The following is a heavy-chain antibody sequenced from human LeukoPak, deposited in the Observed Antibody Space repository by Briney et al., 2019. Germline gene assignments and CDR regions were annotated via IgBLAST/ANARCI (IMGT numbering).Heavy chain of an antibody. CDR2: IYTRGST. CDR3: ARLRVPAARAYYMDV. D-gene: IGHD2-2*01. V-gene: IGHV4-61*09. CDR1: GGSISSGRYY. Sequence: SQTLSLTCAVSGGSISSGRYYWSWIRQPPGKGLEWIGYIYTRGSTNYNPSLKSRVTISVDTSKNQFSLKLSSVTAADTAVYYCARLRVPAARAYYMDVWGKGTTVTVSS. J-gene: IGHJ6*03.